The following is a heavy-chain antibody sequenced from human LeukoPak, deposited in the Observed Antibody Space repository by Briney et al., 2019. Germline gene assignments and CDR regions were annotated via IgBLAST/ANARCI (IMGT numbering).Heavy chain of an antibody. V-gene: IGHV4-30-4*01. Sequence: SEILSLTCTVSGGSISSADYSWSWIRQPPGKGLEWIGYIYYSGSTYYNPSLKSRVTISVDTSKNQFSLRLSSVTAADTAVYYCARAKSQRGYTYGPHTYFDYWGQGTLVTVSS. J-gene: IGHJ4*02. CDR3: ARAKSQRGYTYGPHTYFDY. CDR1: GGSISSADYS. D-gene: IGHD5-18*01. CDR2: IYYSGST.